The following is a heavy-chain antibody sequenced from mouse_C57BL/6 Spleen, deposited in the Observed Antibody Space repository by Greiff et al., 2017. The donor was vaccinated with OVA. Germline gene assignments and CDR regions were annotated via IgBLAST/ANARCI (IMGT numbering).Heavy chain of an antibody. CDR2: IYPGSGST. CDR3: ARNYDRFRYFDY. D-gene: IGHD2-4*01. Sequence: QVQLQQSGAELVKPGASVKMSCKASGYTFTSYWITWVKQRPGQGLEWIGDIYPGSGSTNYNEKFKSKATLTVDTSSSTAYMQLSSLTSEDSAVYYCARNYDRFRYFDYWGQGTTLTVSS. CDR1: GYTFTSYW. V-gene: IGHV1-55*01. J-gene: IGHJ2*01.